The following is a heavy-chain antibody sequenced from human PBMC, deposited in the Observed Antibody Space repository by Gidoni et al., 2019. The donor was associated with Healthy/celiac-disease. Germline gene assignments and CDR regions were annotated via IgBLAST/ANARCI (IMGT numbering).Heavy chain of an antibody. Sequence: QVQLVQSGAEVKKPGSSVKVSCKASGGTFRSYAISWVRQAPGQGLEWMGGIIPILGTANYAQKFQGRVTITADESTSTAYMELSSLRSEDTAVYYCARCIGATSSIYYYYGMDVWGQGTTVTVSS. J-gene: IGHJ6*02. V-gene: IGHV1-69*01. CDR3: ARCIGATSSIYYYYGMDV. CDR2: IIPILGTA. D-gene: IGHD1-26*01. CDR1: GGTFRSYA.